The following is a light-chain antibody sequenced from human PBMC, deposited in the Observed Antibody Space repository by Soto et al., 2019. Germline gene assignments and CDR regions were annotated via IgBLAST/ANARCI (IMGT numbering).Light chain of an antibody. V-gene: IGKV3-11*01. CDR1: QSVSNY. J-gene: IGKJ1*01. CDR2: DAS. Sequence: EIVLTQSPATLSLSPGERATLSCRASQSVSNYLAWYQQKPGQAPRLLIYDASNRATGIPARFSGSGSGTDFALTINGLQAEDVAVYYCQQHYNTPQTFGQGTKVEIK. CDR3: QQHYNTPQT.